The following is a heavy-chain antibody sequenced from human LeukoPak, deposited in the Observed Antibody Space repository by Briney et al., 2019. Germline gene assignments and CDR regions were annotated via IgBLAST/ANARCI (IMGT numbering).Heavy chain of an antibody. D-gene: IGHD2-2*01. Sequence: GGSLRLSCAASVFTFSSYAMSCVRQAPGKGLEGFSAISGSSGSTSYADSVKGRFTISRDNSKNTLYLQMNSLRAEDTAVYYCAKPAEHWSSTSCDYGMDVWGQGTTVTVSS. CDR3: AKPAEHWSSTSCDYGMDV. V-gene: IGHV3-23*01. CDR1: VFTFSSYA. J-gene: IGHJ6*02. CDR2: ISGSSGST.